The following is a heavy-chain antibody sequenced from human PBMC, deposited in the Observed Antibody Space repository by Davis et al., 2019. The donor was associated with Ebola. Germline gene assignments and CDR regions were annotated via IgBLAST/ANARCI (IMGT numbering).Heavy chain of an antibody. J-gene: IGHJ3*02. D-gene: IGHD6-19*01. CDR3: ARGFGWYTAFDI. CDR2: INPSGGST. Sequence: ASVKVSCKASGYTFTNYYVHWVRQAPGQGLEWMAIINPSGGSTSYAQKFQGRVTMTRDTSTTTVYMELSSLRSEDTAVYYCARGFGWYTAFDIWGQGTMVTVSS. CDR1: GYTFTNYY. V-gene: IGHV1-46*01.